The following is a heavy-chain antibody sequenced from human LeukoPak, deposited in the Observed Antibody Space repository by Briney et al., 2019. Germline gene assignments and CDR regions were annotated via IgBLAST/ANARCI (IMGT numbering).Heavy chain of an antibody. V-gene: IGHV4-30-4*01. CDR2: IYYSGST. Sequence: SETLSHTCTVSGGSISSGDYYWSWIRQPPGKGLEWIGYIYYSGSTYYNPSLKSRVTISVDTSKNQFFLKLSSVTAADTAVYYCARGDSSGYYGEDYWGQGTLVTVSS. CDR1: GGSISSGDYY. CDR3: ARGDSSGYYGEDY. J-gene: IGHJ4*02. D-gene: IGHD3-22*01.